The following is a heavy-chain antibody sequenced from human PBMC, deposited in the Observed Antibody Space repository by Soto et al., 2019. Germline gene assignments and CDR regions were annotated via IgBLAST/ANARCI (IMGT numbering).Heavy chain of an antibody. J-gene: IGHJ2*01. Sequence: PSETLSLTCTVSGGSVSSGSYYWSWIRQPPGKGLEWIGYIYYSGSTNYNPSLKSRVTISVDTSKNQFSLKPSSVTAADTAVYYCARPGITGTDWYFDLWGRGTLVTVSS. CDR3: ARPGITGTDWYFDL. D-gene: IGHD1-7*01. CDR1: GGSVSSGSYY. CDR2: IYYSGST. V-gene: IGHV4-61*01.